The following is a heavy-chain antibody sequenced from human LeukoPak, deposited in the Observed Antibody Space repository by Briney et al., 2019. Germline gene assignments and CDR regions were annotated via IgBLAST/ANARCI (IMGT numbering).Heavy chain of an antibody. CDR1: GYTFTTYW. Sequence: GESLKISCKGSGYTFTTYWIAWVRQMPGKGLEWMGIIYPGDSDTTYSPSFQGQVAISADKSISTAYLQWSSLKASDTAIYCCARRDAGLVYWGQGTLVTVSS. V-gene: IGHV5-51*01. J-gene: IGHJ4*02. D-gene: IGHD2-2*01. CDR3: ARRDAGLVY. CDR2: IYPGDSDT.